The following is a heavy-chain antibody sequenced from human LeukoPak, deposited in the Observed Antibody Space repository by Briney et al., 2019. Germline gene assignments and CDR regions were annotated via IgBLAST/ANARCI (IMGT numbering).Heavy chain of an antibody. CDR2: IYSGGNT. D-gene: IGHD7-27*01. CDR3: ARDRRDWGSTDYFDY. CDR1: GFTVSSNY. J-gene: IGHJ4*02. Sequence: GGSLRLSCAASGFTVSSNYMSWVRQAPGKGLEWASVIYSGGNTYYADSVEGRFTIPRDNSKNTLYLQMNSLRAEDTAVYYCARDRRDWGSTDYFDYWGQGTLVTVSS. V-gene: IGHV3-53*01.